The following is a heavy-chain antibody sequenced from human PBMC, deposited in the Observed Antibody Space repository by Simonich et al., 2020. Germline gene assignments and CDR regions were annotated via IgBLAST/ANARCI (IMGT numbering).Heavy chain of an antibody. V-gene: IGHV1-2*02. J-gene: IGHJ3*02. CDR1: GYNFTGYY. Sequence: QVQLVQSGAEVKKPGASVKVSCKASGYNFTGYYMHWVRQAPGQGLEWMGWIKPNSGGTNYAQKFQGRVTMTRDTSISTAYMELSRLRSDDTTVYYCARGRLTGDKGAFDIWGQGTMVTVSS. D-gene: IGHD7-27*01. CDR2: IKPNSGGT. CDR3: ARGRLTGDKGAFDI.